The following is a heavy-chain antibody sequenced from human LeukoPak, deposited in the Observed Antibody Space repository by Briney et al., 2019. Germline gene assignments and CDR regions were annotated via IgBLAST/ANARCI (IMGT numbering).Heavy chain of an antibody. Sequence: SVKVSCKASGGTFSSYAISWVRQAPGQGLEWMGRIIPIFGTANYAQKFQGRVTITTDESTSTAYMELSSLRSEDTAVYYCARTYGTSSGWTRFFDYWGQGTLVTVSS. V-gene: IGHV1-69*05. CDR1: GGTFSSYA. D-gene: IGHD6-19*01. J-gene: IGHJ4*02. CDR3: ARTYGTSSGWTRFFDY. CDR2: IIPIFGTA.